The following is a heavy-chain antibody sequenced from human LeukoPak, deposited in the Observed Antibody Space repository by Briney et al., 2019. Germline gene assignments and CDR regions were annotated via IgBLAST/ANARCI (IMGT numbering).Heavy chain of an antibody. Sequence: PGGSLRLSCAASGFTFSRFPMHWVRQAPGKGLEYVSAISSNGGSTYYADSVKGRFTISRDNSKNTVYLQMNSLRAEDTAVYYCASPAVWGELSLRYWGQGTLVTVSS. CDR2: ISSNGGST. D-gene: IGHD3-16*02. CDR1: GFTFSRFP. J-gene: IGHJ4*02. CDR3: ASPAVWGELSLRY. V-gene: IGHV3-64*04.